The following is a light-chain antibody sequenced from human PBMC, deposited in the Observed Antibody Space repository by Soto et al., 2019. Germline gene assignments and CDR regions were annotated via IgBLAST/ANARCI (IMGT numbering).Light chain of an antibody. V-gene: IGKV3-20*01. CDR2: TTS. J-gene: IGKJ3*01. CDR3: QQCGGSPLFS. CDR1: QSVTSSC. Sequence: EIVLTQSPGTLSLSPGERATLSCTASQSVTSSCLAWYQRKPGQAPRLLIHTTSIRATDIPDRFSGSGSGTDFTLTISRQQPEDSAVYYCQQCGGSPLFSFGPGTRVDI.